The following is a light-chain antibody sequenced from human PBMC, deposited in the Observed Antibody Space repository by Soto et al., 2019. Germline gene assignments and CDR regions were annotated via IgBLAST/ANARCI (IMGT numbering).Light chain of an antibody. CDR1: SSNIGSNT. Sequence: QSVLTQPPSASGTPGQRVTISCSGSSSNIGSNTVNWYQQLPGTAPKLLIYSHNQRPSGVPDRFSVSKSGTSASLAISGLQSEDEADYYCATWDDSLDGDVFGTGIKLTVL. CDR3: ATWDDSLDGDV. CDR2: SHN. V-gene: IGLV1-44*01. J-gene: IGLJ1*01.